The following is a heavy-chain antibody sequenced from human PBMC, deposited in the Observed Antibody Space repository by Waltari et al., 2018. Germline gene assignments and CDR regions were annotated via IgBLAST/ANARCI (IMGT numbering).Heavy chain of an antibody. V-gene: IGHV4-61*02. D-gene: IGHD6-13*01. CDR2: IYTSGST. CDR3: ARVTGSIAAAGD. CDR1: GGSISSGSYY. J-gene: IGHJ4*02. Sequence: QVQLQESGPGLVKPSQTLSLTCTVSGGSISSGSYYWSWIRQPAGKGLEWIGRIYTSGSTNYNPSLKSRVTISVDTSKTQFSLKLSSVTAADTAVYYCARVTGSIAAAGDWGQGTLVTVSS.